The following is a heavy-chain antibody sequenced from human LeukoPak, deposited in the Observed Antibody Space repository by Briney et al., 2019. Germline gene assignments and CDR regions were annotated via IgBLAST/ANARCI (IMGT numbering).Heavy chain of an antibody. D-gene: IGHD6-19*01. V-gene: IGHV3-30*03. Sequence: PGRSLRLSCAASGFTFSSYGMHWVRQAPGKGLEWVAVISYVGSNKYYADSVKGRFTISRDNSKNTLYLQMNSLRAEDTAVYYCARLSSGSDYWGQGTLVTVSS. J-gene: IGHJ4*02. CDR2: ISYVGSNK. CDR1: GFTFSSYG. CDR3: ARLSSGSDY.